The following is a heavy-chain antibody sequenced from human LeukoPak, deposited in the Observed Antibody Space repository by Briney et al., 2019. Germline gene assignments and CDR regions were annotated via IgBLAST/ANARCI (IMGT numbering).Heavy chain of an antibody. CDR1: GYSFTTYW. J-gene: IGHJ4*02. D-gene: IGHD6-19*01. CDR3: VRLDSSGWYYFDY. V-gene: IGHV5-51*01. CDR2: IYPGDSDT. Sequence: GESLKISCKGSGYSFTTYWIGWVRRMPGKGLESMGIIYPGDSDTKYNPSFQGQVAISADKSISTAYLRLSSLKTSDTAMYYCVRLDSSGWYYFDYWGQGTLVTVSS.